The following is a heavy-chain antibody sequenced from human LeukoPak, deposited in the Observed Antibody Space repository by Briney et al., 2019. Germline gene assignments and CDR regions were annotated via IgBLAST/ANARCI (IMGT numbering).Heavy chain of an antibody. Sequence: GESLKISCQVSGASLTSQWIVWVRQMPGEGLEWMGIIYPGTSETTYRPSFQGLVTISVDESISTAYLQWGSLKASDTAMYYCATSQYKVAPINFWGQGTLVTVSS. D-gene: IGHD5-12*01. CDR1: GASLTSQW. CDR2: IYPGTSET. J-gene: IGHJ4*02. V-gene: IGHV5-51*01. CDR3: ATSQYKVAPINF.